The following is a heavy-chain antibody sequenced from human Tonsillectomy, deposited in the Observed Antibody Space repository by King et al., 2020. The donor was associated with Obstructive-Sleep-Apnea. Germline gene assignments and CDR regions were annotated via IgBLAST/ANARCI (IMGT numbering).Heavy chain of an antibody. CDR2: INHSGST. CDR1: GGSFSGYY. V-gene: IGHV4-34*01. Sequence: VQLQQWGAGLLKPSETLSLTCAVYGGSFSGYYWSWLRQPPGKGLEWIGEINHSGSTNYNPSLKSRVTISVDTSKNQFSLTLSSVTAADTAVYYCARGRIVVVTANYFDYWGQGTLVTVSS. D-gene: IGHD2-21*02. CDR3: ARGRIVVVTANYFDY. J-gene: IGHJ4*02.